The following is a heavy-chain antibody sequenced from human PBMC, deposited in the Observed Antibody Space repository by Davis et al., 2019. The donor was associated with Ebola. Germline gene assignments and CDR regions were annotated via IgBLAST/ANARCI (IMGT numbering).Heavy chain of an antibody. V-gene: IGHV3-48*03. Sequence: GESLKISCAASGFTFSSYEMNWVRQAPGKGLEWVSYISSSGSTIYYADSVKGRFTISRDNAKNSLYLQMNSLRAEDTAVYYCASLSSGWYGVYYFDYWGQGTLVTVSS. CDR1: GFTFSSYE. CDR3: ASLSSGWYGVYYFDY. J-gene: IGHJ4*02. D-gene: IGHD6-19*01. CDR2: ISSSGSTI.